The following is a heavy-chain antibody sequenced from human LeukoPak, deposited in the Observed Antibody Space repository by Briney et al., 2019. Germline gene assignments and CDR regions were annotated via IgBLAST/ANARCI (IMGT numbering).Heavy chain of an antibody. CDR1: GFTFSGSA. V-gene: IGHV3-73*01. Sequence: GGSLKLSCAASGFTFSGSAMHWVRQVSGKGLEWVGRIRSKANSYATAYAASVKGRFTISRDDSKNTAYLQMNSLKTEDTAVYYCTSGIAVAGSETFDYWGQGTLVTVSS. J-gene: IGHJ4*02. CDR3: TSGIAVAGSETFDY. D-gene: IGHD6-19*01. CDR2: IRSKANSYAT.